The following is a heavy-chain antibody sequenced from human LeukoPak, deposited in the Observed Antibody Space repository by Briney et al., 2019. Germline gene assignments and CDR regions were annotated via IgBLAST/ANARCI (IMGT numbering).Heavy chain of an antibody. J-gene: IGHJ4*02. D-gene: IGHD2-21*01. Sequence: SETLSLTCTVSGGSISSYYWSWIRQPPGKGLEWIGYIYYSGSTNYNPSLKSRVTISVDTSKNQFPLKLSSVTAADTAVYYCARNPSILRPYYFDYWGQGTLVTVSS. CDR3: ARNPSILRPYYFDY. CDR1: GGSISSYY. CDR2: IYYSGST. V-gene: IGHV4-59*01.